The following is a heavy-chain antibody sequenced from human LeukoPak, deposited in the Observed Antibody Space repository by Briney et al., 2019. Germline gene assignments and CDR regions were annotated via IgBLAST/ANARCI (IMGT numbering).Heavy chain of an antibody. V-gene: IGHV4-39*01. CDR3: ARQGSGNYLSPVNY. D-gene: IGHD1-26*01. CDR2: IYYSGST. CDR1: GGSISSSSYY. Sequence: SETLSLTCTVSGGSISSSSYYWGWIRQPPWKGLEWIGTIYYSGSTYYNPSLKSRVTISVDTSKNQFSLKLSSVTAADTAVYYCARQGSGNYLSPVNYWGQGTLVTVSS. J-gene: IGHJ4*02.